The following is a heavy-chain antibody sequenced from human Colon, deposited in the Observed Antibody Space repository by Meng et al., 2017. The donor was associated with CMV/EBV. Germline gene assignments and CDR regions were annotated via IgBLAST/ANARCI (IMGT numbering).Heavy chain of an antibody. V-gene: IGHV3-21*01. Sequence: SCAASGFTFSSYSMNWVRQAPGKGLEWVSSISSSSSYIYYADSVKGRFTISRDNAKNSLYLQMNSLRAEDTAVYYCARDYSSGWSFDYWGQGTLVTVSS. CDR3: ARDYSSGWSFDY. D-gene: IGHD6-19*01. CDR1: GFTFSSYS. CDR2: ISSSSSYI. J-gene: IGHJ4*02.